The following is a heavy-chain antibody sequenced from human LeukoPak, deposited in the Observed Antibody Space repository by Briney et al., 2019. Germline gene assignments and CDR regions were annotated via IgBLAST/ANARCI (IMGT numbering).Heavy chain of an antibody. Sequence: ASVKFSCKASGYSFTDYYIHWVRQAPGQGLEWMGWINPFSGGTKYAQKFQGWVTMTRDTSISTAYMELSRLTSDDTAVYYCARGGYDLDYWGQGTLVTVSS. CDR3: ARGGYDLDY. D-gene: IGHD3-22*01. CDR1: GYSFTDYY. V-gene: IGHV1-2*04. J-gene: IGHJ4*02. CDR2: INPFSGGT.